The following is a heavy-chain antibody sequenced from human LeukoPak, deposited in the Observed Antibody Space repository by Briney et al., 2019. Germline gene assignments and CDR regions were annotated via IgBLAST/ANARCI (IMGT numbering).Heavy chain of an antibody. Sequence: GGSLRLSCAASGFTVNSNYMSWVRQAPGKGLEWVSVIYSGGSTYYADSVKGRFTISRDNSKNTLYLQMNSLRAEDTAVYYCARVGFLTVTPIDYWGQGTLVTVSS. J-gene: IGHJ4*02. CDR1: GFTVNSNY. CDR2: IYSGGST. V-gene: IGHV3-66*01. D-gene: IGHD4-17*01. CDR3: ARVGFLTVTPIDY.